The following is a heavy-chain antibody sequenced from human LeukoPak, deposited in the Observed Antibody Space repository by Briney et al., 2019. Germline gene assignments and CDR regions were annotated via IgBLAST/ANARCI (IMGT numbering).Heavy chain of an antibody. Sequence: QAGGSLRLSCAASGFSVSSHYMSWVRQAPGKGLEWVSFIYTGGSTYYADSVRGRFTISRDNSKNTLYLQMNSLRAEDTAVYYWATGRYCSGWSYWGQGTLVTVSS. CDR3: ATGRYCSGWSY. CDR2: IYTGGST. V-gene: IGHV3-53*01. D-gene: IGHD6-19*01. J-gene: IGHJ4*02. CDR1: GFSVSSHY.